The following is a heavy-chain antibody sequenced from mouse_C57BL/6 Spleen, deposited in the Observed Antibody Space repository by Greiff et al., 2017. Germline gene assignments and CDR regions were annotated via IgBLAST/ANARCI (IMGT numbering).Heavy chain of an antibody. Sequence: QVQLQQPGAELVMPGASVKLSCKASGYTFTSYWMHWVKQRPGQGLEWIGEIDPSDSYTNYNQKFKGKSTLTVDKYSSTAYMQLSSLTSEDSAVYYCAALRRFAYWGQGTLVTVSA. J-gene: IGHJ3*01. D-gene: IGHD2-4*01. CDR3: AALRRFAY. V-gene: IGHV1-69*01. CDR2: IDPSDSYT. CDR1: GYTFTSYW.